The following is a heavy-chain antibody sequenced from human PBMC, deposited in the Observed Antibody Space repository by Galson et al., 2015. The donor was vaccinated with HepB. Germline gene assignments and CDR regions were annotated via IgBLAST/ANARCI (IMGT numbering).Heavy chain of an antibody. V-gene: IGHV3-23*01. CDR3: AKGYGSSGWYDAFDI. CDR2: VVGSGSAT. CDR1: GFTFSSYT. D-gene: IGHD6-19*01. J-gene: IGHJ3*02. Sequence: SLRLSCAASGFTFSSYTMTWVRQPPGKGLEWVSAVVGSGSATYHVDSVKGRFTISRDNSKNTLYLQMNSLRVEDTAVYYCAKGYGSSGWYDAFDIWGQGTLVTVSS.